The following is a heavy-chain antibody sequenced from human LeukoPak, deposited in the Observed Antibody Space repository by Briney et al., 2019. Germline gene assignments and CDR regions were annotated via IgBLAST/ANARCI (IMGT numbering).Heavy chain of an antibody. CDR3: ARDLRQQLTIGYYMDV. J-gene: IGHJ6*03. D-gene: IGHD6-13*01. CDR2: IKQDGSEK. CDR1: GFTFSSYW. Sequence: PGGSLRLSCAASGFTFSSYWMSWVRQAPGKGLEWVANIKQDGSEKYYVGSVKGRFTISRDNAKNSLYLQMNSLRAEDTAVYYCARDLRQQLTIGYYMDVWGKGTTVTVSS. V-gene: IGHV3-7*01.